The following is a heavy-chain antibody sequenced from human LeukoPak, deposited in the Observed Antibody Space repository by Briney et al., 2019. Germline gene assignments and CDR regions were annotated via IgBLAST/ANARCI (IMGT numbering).Heavy chain of an antibody. CDR3: TSDSYGDYRQFDY. CDR1: GFTFSNAW. D-gene: IGHD4-17*01. V-gene: IGHV3-15*01. CDR2: IKSETDGGTT. J-gene: IGHJ4*02. Sequence: GGSLRLSCAASGFTFSNAWMSWVRQAPGKGLEWVGRIKSETDGGTTDYAAPVKGRFTISRDDSKNTLYLQMNSLKTEDTAVYYCTSDSYGDYRQFDYWGQGTLVTVSS.